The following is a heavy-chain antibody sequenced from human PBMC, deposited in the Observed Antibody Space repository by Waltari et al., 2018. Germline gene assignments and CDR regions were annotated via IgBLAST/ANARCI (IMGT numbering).Heavy chain of an antibody. Sequence: QVQLVQSGAKVKKPGASVKVSCKASGYTFTSYDINWLRQATGQGPEWMGWVNPNTGNTGYAQKFQDRLSMTTNNSITTAYMELPSLTSDDTAIYYCARGAAPGKGAHWFAPWGQGTLVTVSS. CDR3: ARGAAPGKGAHWFAP. V-gene: IGHV1-8*01. CDR1: GYTFTSYD. CDR2: VNPNTGNT. D-gene: IGHD6-13*01. J-gene: IGHJ5*02.